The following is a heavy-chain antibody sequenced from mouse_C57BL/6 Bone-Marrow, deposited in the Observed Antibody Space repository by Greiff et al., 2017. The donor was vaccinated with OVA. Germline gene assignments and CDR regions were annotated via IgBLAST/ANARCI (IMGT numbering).Heavy chain of an antibody. CDR2: IDPENGDT. V-gene: IGHV14-4*01. CDR3: TNRQLRLRKAY. D-gene: IGHD3-2*02. Sequence: EVMLVESGAELVRPGASVKLSCTASGFNIKDDYMHWVKQRPEQGLEWIGWIDPENGDTEYASKFQGKATITADTSSNTAYLQLSSLTSEDTAVYYCTNRQLRLRKAYWGQGTLVTVSA. CDR1: GFNIKDDY. J-gene: IGHJ3*01.